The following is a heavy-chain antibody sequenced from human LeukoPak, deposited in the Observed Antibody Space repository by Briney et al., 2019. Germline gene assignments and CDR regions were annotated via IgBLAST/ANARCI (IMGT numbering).Heavy chain of an antibody. J-gene: IGHJ5*02. Sequence: TSETLSLTCTVSGGSISSSSFYWGWIRQPPGKGLEWIGTIFYSGSTYYNPSLRSRVTMSVDTPKNQFSLRLSSVTAADTAVYYCARQGYISGQGFRNNWFDPWGQGSLVTVSS. CDR3: ARQGYISGQGFRNNWFDP. CDR2: IFYSGST. CDR1: GGSISSSSFY. V-gene: IGHV4-39*01. D-gene: IGHD6-19*01.